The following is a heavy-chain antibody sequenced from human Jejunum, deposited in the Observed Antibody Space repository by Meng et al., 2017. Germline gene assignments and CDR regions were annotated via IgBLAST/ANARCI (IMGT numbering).Heavy chain of an antibody. CDR1: GYTFTDYY. CDR3: ARELISYAFDY. Sequence: QVRLVQFAAEVKGPGASVKVSCKASGYTFTDYYLYWVRQAPGQGLEWMGRINTRTGGTIYTQKFYGRVTMTRDTSISTAYMELSRLRSDDTAVYYCARELISYAFDYWGQGSLVTVSS. V-gene: IGHV1-2*06. D-gene: IGHD1-26*01. J-gene: IGHJ4*02. CDR2: INTRTGGT.